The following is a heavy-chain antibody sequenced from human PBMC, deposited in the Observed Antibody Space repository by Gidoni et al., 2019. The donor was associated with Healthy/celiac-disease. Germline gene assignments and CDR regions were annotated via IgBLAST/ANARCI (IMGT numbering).Heavy chain of an antibody. CDR3: ARFFRGIAAADPFDY. J-gene: IGHJ4*02. Sequence: QVQLVQSGAEVKKPGASVKVSCKASGYNFTSYGISWVRQAPGQGLEWMGWISAYHGNTNYAQQLQGRVTMTTDTSTSTAYMELRSLRSDDTAVYYCARFFRGIAAADPFDYWGQGTLVTVSS. V-gene: IGHV1-18*01. CDR2: ISAYHGNT. D-gene: IGHD6-13*01. CDR1: GYNFTSYG.